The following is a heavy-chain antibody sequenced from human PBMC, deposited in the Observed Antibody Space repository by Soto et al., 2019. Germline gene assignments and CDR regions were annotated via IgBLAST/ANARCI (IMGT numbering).Heavy chain of an antibody. D-gene: IGHD3-22*01. CDR1: GFSLSTYGVV. J-gene: IGHJ3*02. Sequence: QITLKESGPTLVKPTQTLTLTCTFSGFSLSTYGVVVGWIRQPPGKALEWLALIYWDDDKRYSPSLKSRLTITXXTXKXXVVLTMTNIDPVDTATYYCAHRLLADNSGTGAFDIWGQGTVVTVSS. CDR3: AHRLLADNSGTGAFDI. CDR2: IYWDDDK. V-gene: IGHV2-5*02.